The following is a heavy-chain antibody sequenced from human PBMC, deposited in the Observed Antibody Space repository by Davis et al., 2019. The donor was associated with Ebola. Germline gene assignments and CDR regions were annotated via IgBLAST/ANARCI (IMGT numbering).Heavy chain of an antibody. CDR2: INPSGGST. CDR3: ARDPYYYGSGRAPFYYYGMDV. Sequence: ASVKVSCKASGYTFTSYYMHWVRQAPGQGLEWMGIINPSGGSTSYAQKFQGRVTMTRDTSTSTVYMELSSLRSEDTAVYYCARDPYYYGSGRAPFYYYGMDVWGKGTTVTVSS. D-gene: IGHD3-10*01. V-gene: IGHV1-46*01. J-gene: IGHJ6*04. CDR1: GYTFTSYY.